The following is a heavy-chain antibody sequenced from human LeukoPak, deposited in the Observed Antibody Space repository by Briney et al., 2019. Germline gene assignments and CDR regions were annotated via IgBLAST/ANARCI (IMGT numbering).Heavy chain of an antibody. Sequence: SETLSLTCTVSGGSISSGDYYWSWIRQPPGKGLEWIGYIYYSGSTYYNPSLKSRVTISVDTSKNQFSLKLSSVTAADTAVYCCARDPGATTYSYGCFDYWGQGTLVTVSS. CDR2: IYYSGST. V-gene: IGHV4-30-4*01. D-gene: IGHD5-18*01. J-gene: IGHJ4*02. CDR1: GGSISSGDYY. CDR3: ARDPGATTYSYGCFDY.